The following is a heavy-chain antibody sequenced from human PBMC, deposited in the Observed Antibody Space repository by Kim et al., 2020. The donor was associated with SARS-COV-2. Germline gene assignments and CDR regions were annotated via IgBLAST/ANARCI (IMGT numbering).Heavy chain of an antibody. Sequence: KGRFTISRDNSKNTLYLQMNSLRAEDKAVYYCARELRFWEWPPLGYYYMDVWGKGTTVTVSS. D-gene: IGHD3-3*01. J-gene: IGHJ6*03. V-gene: IGHV3-30*01. CDR3: ARELRFWEWPPLGYYYMDV.